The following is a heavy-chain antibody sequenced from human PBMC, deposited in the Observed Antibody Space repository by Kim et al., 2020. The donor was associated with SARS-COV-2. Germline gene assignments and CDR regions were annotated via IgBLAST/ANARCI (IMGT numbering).Heavy chain of an antibody. Sequence: GESLKISCKGSGYSFTSYWISWVRQMPGKGLEWMGRIDPSDSYTNYSPSFQGHVTIPADKSISTAYLQWSSLKASDTAMYYCAIQGGTDNWFDPWGQGTLVTVSS. CDR1: GYSFTSYW. D-gene: IGHD1-26*01. V-gene: IGHV5-10-1*01. CDR2: IDPSDSYT. CDR3: AIQGGTDNWFDP. J-gene: IGHJ5*02.